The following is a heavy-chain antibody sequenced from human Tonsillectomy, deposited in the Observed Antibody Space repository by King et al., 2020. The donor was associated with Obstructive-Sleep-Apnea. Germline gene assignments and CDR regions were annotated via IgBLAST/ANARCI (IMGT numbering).Heavy chain of an antibody. CDR2: IYSGGSA. V-gene: IGHV3-66*01. D-gene: IGHD2-21*01. J-gene: IGHJ4*02. Sequence: VQLVESGGGLVQPGGSLRLSCPVSGFTVSSNYMSWVRQAPGKGLERVSVIYSGGSAYYADSVKGRFIISRDNSKTTLYLQMNGLRAEDTAVYYCAREPAYLFKGNGYFDYWGQGTLVTVSS. CDR3: AREPAYLFKGNGYFDY. CDR1: GFTVSSNY.